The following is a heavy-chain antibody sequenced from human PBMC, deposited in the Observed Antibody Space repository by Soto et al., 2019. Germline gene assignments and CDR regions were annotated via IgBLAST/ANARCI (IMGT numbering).Heavy chain of an antibody. Sequence: ASVKVSCKASGYTFTSYDINSVRQATGQGLEWMGWMNPNSGNTGYAQKFQGRVTMTRNTSISTAYMELSSLRSEDTAVYYCARGLFPVFGGGYCPYYYYYMDVWGKGTTVTVSS. D-gene: IGHD3-3*01. CDR2: MNPNSGNT. V-gene: IGHV1-8*01. CDR3: ARGLFPVFGGGYCPYYYYYMDV. CDR1: GYTFTSYD. J-gene: IGHJ6*03.